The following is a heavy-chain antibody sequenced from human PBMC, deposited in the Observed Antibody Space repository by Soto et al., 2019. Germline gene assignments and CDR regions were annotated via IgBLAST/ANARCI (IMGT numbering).Heavy chain of an antibody. CDR1: EFISSSYA. J-gene: IGHJ6*02. CDR3: ARSGSANYYYVLDV. D-gene: IGHD6-25*01. CDR2: ISYDGSSK. V-gene: IGHV3-30*09. Sequence: QVQLVECGGSVVQPGRSLRLSYAASEFISSSYAMHWVSQAPGQGLEWLAVISYDGSSKFYADSVKGRLAISRDNSKSTLFLQLDSQRREDTAVYYCARSGSANYYYVLDVWGQGTTVTVSS.